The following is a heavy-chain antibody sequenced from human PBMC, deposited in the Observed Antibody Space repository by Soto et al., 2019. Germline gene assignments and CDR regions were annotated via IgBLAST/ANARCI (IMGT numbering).Heavy chain of an antibody. Sequence: SETLSLTCAVSGGSISSSNWWSWVRQPPGKGLEWIGEIYHSGSTNYNPSLKSRVTISVDKSKNQFSLKLSSVTAADTAVYYCARGWDSTSCYTARACNWFDPWGQGTLVTVSS. CDR2: IYHSGST. D-gene: IGHD2-2*02. CDR3: ARGWDSTSCYTARACNWFDP. V-gene: IGHV4-4*02. CDR1: GGSISSSNW. J-gene: IGHJ5*02.